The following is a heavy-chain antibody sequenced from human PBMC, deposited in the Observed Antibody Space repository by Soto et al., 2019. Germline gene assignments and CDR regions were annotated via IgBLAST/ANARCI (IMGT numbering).Heavy chain of an antibody. CDR1: GVSFSGYY. CDR2: IYYSGSI. D-gene: IGHD3-22*01. Sequence: SETLSLTCAVYGVSFSGYYCSWIRQHPGKGLEWIGYIYYSGSIYYNPSLKSRVTISVDTSKNQFSLKLSSVTAADTAVYFCARGRIYSERPIYLPFLDFDYWGQGALVTVSS. CDR3: ARGRIYSERPIYLPFLDFDY. J-gene: IGHJ4*02. V-gene: IGHV4-31*11.